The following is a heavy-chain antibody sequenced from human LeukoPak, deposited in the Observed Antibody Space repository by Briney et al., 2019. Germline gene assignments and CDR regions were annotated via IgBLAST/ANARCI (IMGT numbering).Heavy chain of an antibody. D-gene: IGHD3-10*01. Sequence: GGSLRLSCAASGFTFGSYAMHWVRQAPGKGLEWVANIKQDGSEKYYVDSVKGRFTISRDNAKNSLYLQMNSLRAEDTAVYYCARDMYYGSGSYKYWGQGTLVTVSS. CDR2: IKQDGSEK. CDR3: ARDMYYGSGSYKY. J-gene: IGHJ4*02. CDR1: GFTFGSYA. V-gene: IGHV3-7*03.